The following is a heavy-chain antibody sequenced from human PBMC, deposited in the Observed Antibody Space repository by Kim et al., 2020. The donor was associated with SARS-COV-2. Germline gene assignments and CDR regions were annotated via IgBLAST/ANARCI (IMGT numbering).Heavy chain of an antibody. CDR1: GGSISGDDW. CDR3: AQCSVRRCLDY. J-gene: IGHJ4*02. Sequence: SETLSLTCAVSGGSISGDDWWSWVRQPPGKGLEWIGEIYHGGTTNYNPSLKSRVTISIDKSKNQFSLKLNSVTAADTAVYYCAQCSVRRCLDYWGQGTLVTVSS. V-gene: IGHV4-4*02. D-gene: IGHD3-10*02. CDR2: IYHGGTT.